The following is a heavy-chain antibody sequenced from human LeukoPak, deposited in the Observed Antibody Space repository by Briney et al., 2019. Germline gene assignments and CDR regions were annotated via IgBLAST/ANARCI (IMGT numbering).Heavy chain of an antibody. CDR1: GFTVSSNY. Sequence: PGGSLILSCAASGFTVSSNYMSWVRQAPGKGLEWVSVIYSGGSTYYADSVKGRFTISRDNSKNTLYLQMNSLRAEDTAVYYCARQYGDYGGAFDYWGQGTLVTVYS. CDR3: ARQYGDYGGAFDY. D-gene: IGHD4-17*01. V-gene: IGHV3-53*01. CDR2: IYSGGST. J-gene: IGHJ4*02.